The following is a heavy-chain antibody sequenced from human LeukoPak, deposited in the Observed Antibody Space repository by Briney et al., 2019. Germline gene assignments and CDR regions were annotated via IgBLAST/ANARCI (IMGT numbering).Heavy chain of an antibody. CDR1: GGTFTGFT. V-gene: IGHV1-3*04. Sequence: ASVKVSCKASGGTFTGFTIHWVRQAPGQRLEWMGWINTGNGNTKYSQKFQGRVTITRDTTASTAYMELSSLRSEDTAIYYCARVNGYSFDYWGQGALVTVSS. D-gene: IGHD2-8*01. CDR2: INTGNGNT. CDR3: ARVNGYSFDY. J-gene: IGHJ4*02.